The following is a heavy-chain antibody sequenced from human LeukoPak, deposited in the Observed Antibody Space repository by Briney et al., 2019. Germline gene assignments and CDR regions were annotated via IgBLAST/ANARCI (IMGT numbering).Heavy chain of an antibody. J-gene: IGHJ4*02. CDR2: ISRDGTNK. Sequence: PGRSLGLSCEASGCTFRNYDMHWVRQAPGKGLEWVAVISRDGTNKYYADSVKGRFTISRDNSKNTVYLQMNSQSAEDTAVYYCARDQTAGYSDYWGQGTLVTVSS. V-gene: IGHV3-30*03. CDR1: GCTFRNYD. CDR3: ARDQTAGYSDY. D-gene: IGHD3-22*01.